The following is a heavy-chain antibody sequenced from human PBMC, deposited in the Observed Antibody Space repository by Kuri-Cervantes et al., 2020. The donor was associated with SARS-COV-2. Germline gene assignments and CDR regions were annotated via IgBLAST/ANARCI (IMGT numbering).Heavy chain of an antibody. Sequence: SETLSLTCTVSGGSVSSGSYYWGWIRQPPGRGLEWIGSIYHSGSTYYNPSLKSRVTISVDTSKNQFSLKLSSVTAADTAVYYCARDVGCSSTSCQDYYYYGMDVWGQGTTVTVSS. CDR2: IYHSGST. CDR1: GGSVSSGSYY. D-gene: IGHD2-2*01. J-gene: IGHJ6*02. V-gene: IGHV4-39*07. CDR3: ARDVGCSSTSCQDYYYYGMDV.